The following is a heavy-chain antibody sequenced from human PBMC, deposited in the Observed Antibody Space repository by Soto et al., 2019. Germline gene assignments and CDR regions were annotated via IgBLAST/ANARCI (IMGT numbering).Heavy chain of an antibody. D-gene: IGHD5-18*01. Sequence: HVELVQSGADVKNPGASVTISCKASGYTFTDYALHWVRQATGQRLEWMGWMNAGVGNTLYSQKFQGRITITRDTSASTAYMELNSLKSEDTAIYYCARDTGYTFGSLNYWGPGTLVTVSS. J-gene: IGHJ4*02. CDR2: MNAGVGNT. CDR3: ARDTGYTFGSLNY. CDR1: GYTFTDYA. V-gene: IGHV1-3*01.